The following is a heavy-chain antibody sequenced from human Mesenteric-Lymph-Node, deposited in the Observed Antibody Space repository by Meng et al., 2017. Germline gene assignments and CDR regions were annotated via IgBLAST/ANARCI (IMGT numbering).Heavy chain of an antibody. V-gene: IGHV3-30*03. J-gene: IGHJ6*02. CDR1: GFTFSNAW. D-gene: IGHD3-16*02. CDR3: ARGSGDYVWGSYPIHYYYYGMDV. CDR2: ISYDGSNK. Sequence: GESLKISCAASGFTFSNAWMSWVRQAPGKGLEWVAVISYDGSNKYYADSVKGRFTISRDNAKNSLYLQMNSLRAEDTAVYYCARGSGDYVWGSYPIHYYYYGMDVWGQGTTVTVSS.